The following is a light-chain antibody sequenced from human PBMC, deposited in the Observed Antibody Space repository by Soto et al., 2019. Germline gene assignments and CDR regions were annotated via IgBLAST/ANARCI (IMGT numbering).Light chain of an antibody. CDR2: GAS. CDR3: QHYNDLPLT. CDR1: QSVVTN. V-gene: IGKV3-15*01. J-gene: IGKJ1*01. Sequence: EKVMTQSPATLSVSPGERVTLSCRASQSVVTNLAWYQQKPGQAPRLLISGASTRATGIPDRFIGSGSGTEFTLTITSLQSEDFAVYYCQHYNDLPLTFGQGTKVGIK.